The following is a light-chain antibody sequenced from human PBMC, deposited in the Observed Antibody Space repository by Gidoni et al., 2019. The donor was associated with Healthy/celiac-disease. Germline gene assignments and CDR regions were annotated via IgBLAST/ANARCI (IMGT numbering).Light chain of an antibody. Sequence: QSALTQPASVSGSPGPSSTISCTGTSSDVGGYNYVSWYKQHPGKAPKLMIYDVSNRPSGVSNRFSGSKSGNTASLTISRLQAEDEADYYCSSYTSSSTLVIFGGGTKLTVL. J-gene: IGLJ2*01. CDR2: DVS. CDR1: SSDVGGYNY. V-gene: IGLV2-14*03. CDR3: SSYTSSSTLVI.